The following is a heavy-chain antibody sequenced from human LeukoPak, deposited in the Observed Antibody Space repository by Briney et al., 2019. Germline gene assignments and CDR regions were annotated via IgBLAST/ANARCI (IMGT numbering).Heavy chain of an antibody. J-gene: IGHJ4*02. CDR3: ARTAARRFDY. D-gene: IGHD6-6*01. CDR2: INPTGGST. V-gene: IGHV1-46*01. CDR1: GCTFPSYF. Sequence: ASVKVSCKASGCTFPSYFMHWVRQAPGLGLEWMGIINPTGGSTTYAQKFQGRVTMTRDTSTSTVYMELSSLRSDDTAVYYCARTAARRFDYWGQGTLVTVSS.